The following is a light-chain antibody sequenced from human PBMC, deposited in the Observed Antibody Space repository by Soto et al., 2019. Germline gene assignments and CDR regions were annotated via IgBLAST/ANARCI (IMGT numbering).Light chain of an antibody. Sequence: IRISQSPASLSASVGDRVTITCRVSQSISSYLNWYQQKPGKAPKLLIYATSSLQSGVPSRFSGSGSGTDFTLTISSLQPEDFAIYYCQQSYRTPPYTFGQGTRLEIK. V-gene: IGKV1-39*01. CDR1: QSISSY. CDR3: QQSYRTPPYT. CDR2: ATS. J-gene: IGKJ5*01.